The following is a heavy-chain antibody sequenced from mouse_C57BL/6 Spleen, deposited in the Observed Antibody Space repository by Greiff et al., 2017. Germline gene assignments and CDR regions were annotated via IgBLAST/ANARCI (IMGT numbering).Heavy chain of an antibody. Sequence: QVHVKQPGAELVRPGSSVKLSCKASGYTFTSYWMDWVKQRPGQGLEWIGNIYPSDSETHYNQKFKDKATLTVDKSSSTAYMQLSSLTSEDSAVYYCARGYSNYDFDYWGQGTTLTVSS. CDR3: ARGYSNYDFDY. J-gene: IGHJ2*01. CDR1: GYTFTSYW. CDR2: IYPSDSET. D-gene: IGHD2-5*01. V-gene: IGHV1-61*01.